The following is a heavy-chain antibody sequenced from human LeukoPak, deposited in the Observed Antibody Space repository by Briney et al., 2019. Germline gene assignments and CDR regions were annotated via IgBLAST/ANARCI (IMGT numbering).Heavy chain of an antibody. CDR3: ARDLGDCSGGSCTEG. CDR1: GFTFSSYE. J-gene: IGHJ4*02. CDR2: ISSSGSSI. V-gene: IGHV3-48*03. Sequence: GGSLRLSCAASGFTFSSYEMNWVRQAPGKGPEWISYISSSGSSIYSADSVKGRFTISRDNSKNTLYLQMNSLRAEDTAVYYCARDLGDCSGGSCTEGWGQGTLVTVSS. D-gene: IGHD2-15*01.